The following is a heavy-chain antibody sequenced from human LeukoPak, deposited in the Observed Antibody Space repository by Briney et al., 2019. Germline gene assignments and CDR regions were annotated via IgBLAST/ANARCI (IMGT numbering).Heavy chain of an antibody. V-gene: IGHV4-59*08. CDR1: GGSISGWY. CDR3: ARGGGQWLPTGLDY. CDR2: IYGSGYT. J-gene: IGHJ4*02. D-gene: IGHD6-19*01. Sequence: SETLTLTCTVSGGSISGWYWSWIRQPPGKGLEWIGYIYGSGYTNYNPSLKSRVTMSIDTSKNHFSLKLSSVTAADTAVCYCARGGGQWLPTGLDYWGQGTLVTVSS.